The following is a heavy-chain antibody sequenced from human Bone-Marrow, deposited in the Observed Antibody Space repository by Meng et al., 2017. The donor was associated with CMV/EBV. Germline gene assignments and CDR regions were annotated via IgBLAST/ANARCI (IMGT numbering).Heavy chain of an antibody. CDR3: ARSLAAAGARDYYYGMDV. Sequence: GGSLRLSCAASGFTFSSYAMSWVRQAPGKGLEWVSAISGSGGSTYYADSVKGRFTISRDNSKNTVYLQMNSLRAEDTAVYYCARSLAAAGARDYYYGMDVWGQGTTVTVAS. V-gene: IGHV3-23*01. J-gene: IGHJ6*02. CDR2: ISGSGGST. CDR1: GFTFSSYA. D-gene: IGHD6-13*01.